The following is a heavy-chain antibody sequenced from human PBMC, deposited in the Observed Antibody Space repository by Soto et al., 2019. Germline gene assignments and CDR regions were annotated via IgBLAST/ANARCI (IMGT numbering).Heavy chain of an antibody. J-gene: IGHJ6*02. CDR2: IKPDGSEK. V-gene: IGHV3-7*04. Sequence: EVQLVESGGGLVQPGGSLRLSCAASGFTFSSYWMTWVRQTPGQGLEWVANIKPDGSEKYYVDSVKGRFSISRDNAKNSLYLQMNSLRAEDTAVYYCARDLTARYYGMDVWGQGTTVTVSS. CDR3: ARDLTARYYGMDV. CDR1: GFTFSSYW.